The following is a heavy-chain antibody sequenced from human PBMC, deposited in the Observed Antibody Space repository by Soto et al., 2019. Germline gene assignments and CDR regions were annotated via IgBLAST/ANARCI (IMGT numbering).Heavy chain of an antibody. CDR2: IWYDGSNK. CDR1: GFTFSSYG. V-gene: IGHV3-33*01. CDR3: ARDMIVVDYGDYGMDV. D-gene: IGHD3-22*01. Sequence: GGSLRLSCAASGFTFSSYGMHWVRQAPGKGLEWVAVIWYDGSNKYYADSVKGRFTISRDNSKNTLYLQMNSLRAEDTAVYYCARDMIVVDYGDYGMDVWGQGTTVTVSS. J-gene: IGHJ6*02.